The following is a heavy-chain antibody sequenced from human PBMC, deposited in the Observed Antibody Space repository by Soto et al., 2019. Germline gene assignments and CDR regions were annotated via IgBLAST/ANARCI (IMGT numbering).Heavy chain of an antibody. CDR2: IYYSGST. CDR3: ARDVAVAGSGWFDP. CDR1: GDSINSGDYH. V-gene: IGHV4-31*03. D-gene: IGHD6-19*01. J-gene: IGHJ5*02. Sequence: SETLSLTCRVSGDSINSGDYHWSWIRQLPGKGLEWIGYIYYSGSTYYNPSLKSRVTISLDTSKNRFSLNLRSVTAADTAVYYCARDVAVAGSGWFDPWGQGTLVTVSS.